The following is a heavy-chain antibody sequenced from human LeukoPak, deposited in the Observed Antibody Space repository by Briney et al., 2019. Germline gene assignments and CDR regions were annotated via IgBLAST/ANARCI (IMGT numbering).Heavy chain of an antibody. CDR3: ARGQGVRDFWSGYYYYYMDV. V-gene: IGHV1-8*01. J-gene: IGHJ6*03. CDR2: RNPNSGNT. D-gene: IGHD3-3*01. Sequence: GASVKVSCKASGYTFTSYDINWVRQATGQGLEWMGWRNPNSGNTGYAQKFQGRVTMTRNTSISTAYMELNSLRSEDTAVYYCARGQGVRDFWSGYYYYYMDVWGKGTTVTVSS. CDR1: GYTFTSYD.